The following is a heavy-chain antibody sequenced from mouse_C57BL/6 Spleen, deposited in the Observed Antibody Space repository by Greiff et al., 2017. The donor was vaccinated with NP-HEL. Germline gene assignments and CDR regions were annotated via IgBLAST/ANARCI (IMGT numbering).Heavy chain of an antibody. CDR3: ARDPAYGSSFDY. CDR2: ISDGGSYT. CDR1: GFTFSSYA. D-gene: IGHD1-1*01. J-gene: IGHJ2*01. V-gene: IGHV5-4*01. Sequence: EVQGVESGGGLVKPGGSLKLSCAASGFTFSSYAMSWVRQTPEKRLEWVATISDGGSYTYYPDNVKGRFTISRENAKNNLYLQMSHLKSEDTAMYYCARDPAYGSSFDYWGQGTTLTVSS.